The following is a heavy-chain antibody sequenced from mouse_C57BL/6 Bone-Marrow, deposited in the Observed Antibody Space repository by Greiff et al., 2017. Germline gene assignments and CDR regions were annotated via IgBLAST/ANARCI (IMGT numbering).Heavy chain of an antibody. V-gene: IGHV2-5*01. CDR1: GFSFTSYG. J-gene: IGHJ4*01. CDR2: IWSGGST. Sequence: QVHVKQSGPGLVQPSQRLSITCTASGFSFTSYGVHWVRQSPGKGLEWLGVIWSGGSTDYNAADMYRLSVTKDNSKGQVYFKMNSQQADDTAIYSCAKCGTTVHMDYWGQGTSVTVSS. D-gene: IGHD1-1*01. CDR3: AKCGTTVHMDY.